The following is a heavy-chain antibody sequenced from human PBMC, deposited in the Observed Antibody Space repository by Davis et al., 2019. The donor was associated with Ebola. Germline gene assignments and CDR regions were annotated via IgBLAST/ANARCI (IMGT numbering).Heavy chain of an antibody. CDR1: GYSFTSYA. CDR3: ARYSVGGGGMDV. CDR2: ISTSSGNP. D-gene: IGHD2-15*01. V-gene: IGHV7-4-1*02. J-gene: IGHJ6*02. Sequence: AASVKVSCKAFGYSFTSYAMNWVRQAPGQGLEWMGWISTSSGNPMYAQGFTGRFVFSLDTSVSTAFLQISSLEAEDTAVYYCARYSVGGGGMDVWGQGTTVTVSS.